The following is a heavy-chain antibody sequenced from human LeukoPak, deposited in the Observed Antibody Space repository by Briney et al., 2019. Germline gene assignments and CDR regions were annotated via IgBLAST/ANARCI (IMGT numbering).Heavy chain of an antibody. J-gene: IGHJ6*03. V-gene: IGHV1-2*02. CDR1: GYTFTGYY. Sequence: ASVKVSCKASGYTFTGYYMHWVRQAPGQGLEWMGWIIPNSGGTNYAQKFQGRVTMTRDTSITTAYMELSRLRSDDTAVYYCARGWSGSYYSHYYYYVDVWGKGTTVTVSS. CDR2: IIPNSGGT. D-gene: IGHD1-26*01. CDR3: ARGWSGSYYSHYYYYVDV.